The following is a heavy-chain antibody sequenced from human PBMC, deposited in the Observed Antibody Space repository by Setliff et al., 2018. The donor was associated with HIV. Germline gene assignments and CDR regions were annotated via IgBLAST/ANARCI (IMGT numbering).Heavy chain of an antibody. J-gene: IGHJ4*02. V-gene: IGHV4-59*01. CDR1: GGSFNSYY. CDR3: ARGRVFCNGDSCYHLDY. CDR2: IFYTESTNYTPSIKST. Sequence: SETLSLTCTVSGGSFNSYYWSWIRQSPGEGLEWIGYIFYTESTNYTPSIKSTNYNPSLKSRATVSLDTSQNQLSLNLSSVTAADTAVYYCARGRVFCNGDSCYHLDYWGQGIPVTVSS. D-gene: IGHD2-15*01.